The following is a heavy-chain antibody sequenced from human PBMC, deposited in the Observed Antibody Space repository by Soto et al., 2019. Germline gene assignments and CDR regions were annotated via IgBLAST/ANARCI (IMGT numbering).Heavy chain of an antibody. D-gene: IGHD6-19*01. Sequence: WGSLRLSCAASGFTFSSYGMHWFRQAPGKGLEWVAVIWYDGSNKYYADSVKGRFTISRDNSKNTLYLQMNSLRAEDTAVYYCARDPHMFRYSSGFFDYWGQGTLVTVSS. V-gene: IGHV3-33*01. CDR3: ARDPHMFRYSSGFFDY. CDR2: IWYDGSNK. J-gene: IGHJ4*02. CDR1: GFTFSSYG.